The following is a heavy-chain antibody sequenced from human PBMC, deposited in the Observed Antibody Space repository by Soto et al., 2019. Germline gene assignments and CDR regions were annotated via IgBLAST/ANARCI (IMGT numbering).Heavy chain of an antibody. D-gene: IGHD5-12*01. CDR1: GFTFSSYW. Sequence: GGSLRLSCAASGFTFSSYWMHWVRQAPGKGLVWVSRINSDGSSTSYADSVKGRFTMSRDNAKNTLYLQMNSLRAEDTAVYYCARDPAGSGYDYLFDYWGQGTLVTVSS. CDR3: ARDPAGSGYDYLFDY. V-gene: IGHV3-74*01. J-gene: IGHJ4*02. CDR2: INSDGSST.